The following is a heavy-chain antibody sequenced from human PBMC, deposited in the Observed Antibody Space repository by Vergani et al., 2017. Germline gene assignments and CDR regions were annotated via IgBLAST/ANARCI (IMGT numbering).Heavy chain of an antibody. D-gene: IGHD6-13*01. CDR3: ARRRAAAGTRGLYFDY. CDR1: GGSFSGYY. V-gene: IGHV4-34*01. J-gene: IGHJ4*02. CDR2: IKHSGST. Sequence: QVQLQQWGAGLLKPSETLSLTCAVYGGSFSGYYWSWIRQPPGKGLEWIGEIKHSGSTNYNPSLKSRVTISVDPSKHQFSLKLSSVTAADTSVYYCARRRAAAGTRGLYFDYWGQGTLVTVSS.